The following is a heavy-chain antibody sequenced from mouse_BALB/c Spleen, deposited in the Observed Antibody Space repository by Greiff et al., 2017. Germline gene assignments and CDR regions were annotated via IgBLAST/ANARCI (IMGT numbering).Heavy chain of an antibody. Sequence: QGQLPQPGAGLVGPGASVKLSCKASGYTFPSYWVNWVKQRPGQGLEWIGNIYPSDSYTNYNQKFKDKATLTVDKSSSTAYMQLSSPTSEDSAVYYCTRDDYDWFAYWGQGTLVTVSA. CDR1: GYTFPSYW. D-gene: IGHD2-4*01. J-gene: IGHJ3*01. CDR3: TRDDYDWFAY. V-gene: IGHV1-69*02. CDR2: IYPSDSYT.